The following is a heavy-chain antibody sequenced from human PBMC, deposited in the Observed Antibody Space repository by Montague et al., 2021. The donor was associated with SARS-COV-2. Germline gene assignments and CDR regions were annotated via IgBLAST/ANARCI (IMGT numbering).Heavy chain of an antibody. V-gene: IGHV4-4*07. J-gene: IGHJ4*02. CDR2: IYSSGNT. Sequence: SETLSLTCTVSGGSINYYYWHWLRQSAGKGLEWIGRIYSSGNTNSNPSLESRVIRSVDSSQNQFSLKLNSVTAADTAVYYCARGDHPTTASWYFFDSWGQGALVTVSS. D-gene: IGHD6-13*01. CDR1: GGSINYYY. CDR3: ARGDHPTTASWYFFDS.